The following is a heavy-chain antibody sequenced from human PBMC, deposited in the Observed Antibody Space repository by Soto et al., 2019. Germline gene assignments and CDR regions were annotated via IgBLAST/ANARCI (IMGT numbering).Heavy chain of an antibody. V-gene: IGHV1-18*04. CDR3: ARDRLNDFWTGYLLFDN. J-gene: IGHJ4*02. D-gene: IGHD3-3*01. Sequence: ASVKVSCKASGYTFTGYSMHWVRQAPGQGLEWMGWISPYNGNTKYAQKFQDRVTMTTDTSTSTAYMELRSLRSDDTAVYYCARDRLNDFWTGYLLFDNWGQGSLVTVSS. CDR2: ISPYNGNT. CDR1: GYTFTGYS.